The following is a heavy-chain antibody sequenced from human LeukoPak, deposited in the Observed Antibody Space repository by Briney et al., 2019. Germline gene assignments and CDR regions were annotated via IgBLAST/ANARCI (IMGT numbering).Heavy chain of an antibody. CDR2: INPNSGGT. CDR3: ARGGTIVATITYWYSSSWHLNSPGPPFDY. Sequence: ASVKVSCKASGYTFTGYYMHWVRQAPGQGREWMGCINPNSGGTNYAQKFQGRVTMTRDTPISTAYMELSRLRSDDTAVYYCARGGTIVATITYWYSSSWHLNSPGPPFDYWGQGTLVTVSS. CDR1: GYTFTGYY. D-gene: IGHD5-12*01. J-gene: IGHJ4*02. V-gene: IGHV1-2*02.